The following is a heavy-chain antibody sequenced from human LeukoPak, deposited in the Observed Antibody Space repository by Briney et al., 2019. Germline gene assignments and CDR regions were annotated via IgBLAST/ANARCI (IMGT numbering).Heavy chain of an antibody. J-gene: IGHJ4*02. CDR1: GGSFSGYY. CDR3: ARGRWLQKYFDY. V-gene: IGHV4-34*01. Sequence: SETLSLTCAVYGGSFSGYYWSWIRQPPGKGLEWIGEINHSESTNYDPSLKSRVTISVDTSKNQFSLKLSSVTAADTAVYYCARGRWLQKYFDYWGQGTLVTVSS. CDR2: INHSEST. D-gene: IGHD5-24*01.